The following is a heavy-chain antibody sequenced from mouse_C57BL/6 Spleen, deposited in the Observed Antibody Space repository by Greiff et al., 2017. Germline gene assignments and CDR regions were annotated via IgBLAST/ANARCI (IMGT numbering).Heavy chain of an antibody. CDR3: ARSDPYGSSYGYLDV. D-gene: IGHD1-1*01. J-gene: IGHJ1*03. Sequence: QVQLQQPGAELVRPGTSVKLSCKASGYTFTSYWMHWVKQRPGQGLEWIGVIDPSDSYTNYNQKFKGKAKLTVDTSSSTAYMQLSSRTSEDSAVYYCARSDPYGSSYGYLDVWGTGTTVTVSA. CDR1: GYTFTSYW. CDR2: IDPSDSYT. V-gene: IGHV1-59*01.